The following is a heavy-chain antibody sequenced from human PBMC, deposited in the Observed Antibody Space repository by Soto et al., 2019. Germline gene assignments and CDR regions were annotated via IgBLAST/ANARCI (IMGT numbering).Heavy chain of an antibody. CDR2: INAGNGNT. CDR3: ARDSHDYGDPKSLYFCGMVV. J-gene: IGHJ6*02. D-gene: IGHD4-17*01. CDR1: GYTFTSYA. V-gene: IGHV1-3*01. Sequence: QVQLVQSGAEVKKPGASVKVSCKASGYTFTSYAMHWVRQAPGQRLEWMGWINAGNGNTKYSQKFQGRGTITRDTSASTAYMELSSLRSEDTAVYYCARDSHDYGDPKSLYFCGMVVWGQGTTVTVSS.